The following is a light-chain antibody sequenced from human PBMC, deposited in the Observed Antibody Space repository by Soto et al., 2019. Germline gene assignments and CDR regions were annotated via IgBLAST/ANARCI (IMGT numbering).Light chain of an antibody. J-gene: IGKJ4*01. CDR2: ATS. Sequence: DIPLTQSPSSLSASVGDRVTITCRASQAISSYLAWYQQKPGKVPELLIYATSTVQSGAPSRVSGSGSGTDFTLTISSLQPDDVATYYCHKYNHAPTFGGGTMVEIK. V-gene: IGKV1-27*01. CDR1: QAISSY. CDR3: HKYNHAPT.